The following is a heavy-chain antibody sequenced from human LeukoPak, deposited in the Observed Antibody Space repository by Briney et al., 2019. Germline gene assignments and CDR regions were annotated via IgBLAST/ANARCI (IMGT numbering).Heavy chain of an antibody. J-gene: IGHJ5*02. Sequence: ASVKVSCKASGGTFSSYAISWVRPAPGQGLEWRGGLIPIFGTANYAQKFQGRVTITADESTSTAYMELSSLRSEDTAVYYCAAVRQYQLPTKGDWFDPWGQGTLVTVSS. V-gene: IGHV1-69*13. CDR2: LIPIFGTA. CDR3: AAVRQYQLPTKGDWFDP. D-gene: IGHD2-2*01. CDR1: GGTFSSYA.